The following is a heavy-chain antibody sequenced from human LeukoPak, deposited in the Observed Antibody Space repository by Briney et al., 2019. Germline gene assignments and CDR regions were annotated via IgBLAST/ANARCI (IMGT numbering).Heavy chain of an antibody. J-gene: IGHJ5*02. V-gene: IGHV3-30*03. Sequence: SGGSLRLSCAASGFTFSSYGMHWVRQAPGKGLEWVAVISYDGSNKYYADSVKGRFTISRDNSKNTLYLQMNSLRAEDTAVYYCARGPYDYVWGSYLDNWFDPWGQGTLVTVSS. CDR2: ISYDGSNK. CDR3: ARGPYDYVWGSYLDNWFDP. D-gene: IGHD3-16*02. CDR1: GFTFSSYG.